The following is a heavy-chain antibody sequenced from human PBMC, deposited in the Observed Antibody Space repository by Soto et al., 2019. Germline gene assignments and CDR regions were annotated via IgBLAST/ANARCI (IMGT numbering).Heavy chain of an antibody. CDR2: IYYSGST. Sequence: SETLSLTCTVSGGSISSSSYYWGWIRQPPGKGLEWIGSIYYSGSTYYNPSLKSRVTISVDTSKNQFSLKLSSVTAADTAVYYCASRYYGDVMFDCWGQGTLVTVSS. V-gene: IGHV4-39*01. D-gene: IGHD4-17*01. J-gene: IGHJ4*02. CDR1: GGSISSSSYY. CDR3: ASRYYGDVMFDC.